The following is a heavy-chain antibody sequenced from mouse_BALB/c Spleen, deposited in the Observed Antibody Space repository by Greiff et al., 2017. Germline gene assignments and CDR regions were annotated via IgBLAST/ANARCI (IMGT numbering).Heavy chain of an antibody. CDR3: ARGWYGHYYAMDY. CDR1: GFTFSDYY. V-gene: IGHV5-4*02. J-gene: IGHJ4*01. D-gene: IGHD1-1*02. Sequence: DVMLVESGGGLVKPGGSLKLSCAASGFTFSDYYMYWVRQTPEKRLEWVATISDGGSYTYYPDSVKGRFTISRDNAKNNLYLQMSSLKSGDTAMYYCARGWYGHYYAMDYWGQGTSVTVSS. CDR2: ISDGGSYT.